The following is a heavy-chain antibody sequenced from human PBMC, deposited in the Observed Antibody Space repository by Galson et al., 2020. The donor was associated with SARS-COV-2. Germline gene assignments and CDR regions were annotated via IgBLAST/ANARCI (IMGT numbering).Heavy chain of an antibody. J-gene: IGHJ6*02. CDR3: ARNRYDRGYNYPMDV. CDR2: IYYTGST. D-gene: IGHD3-3*01. CDR1: GGSISGYY. V-gene: IGHV4-59*01. Sequence: SETLSLTCSVSGGSISGYYWTWIRQPPGKGLEWIGYIYYTGSTNYNPSLKSRITISLDTPKNQFSLKVTSVTAADTAVYYCARNRYDRGYNYPMDVWGQGTTVIVSS.